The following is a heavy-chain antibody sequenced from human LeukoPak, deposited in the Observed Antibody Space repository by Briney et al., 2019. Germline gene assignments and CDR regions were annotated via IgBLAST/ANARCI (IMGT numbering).Heavy chain of an antibody. D-gene: IGHD3-22*01. CDR1: GYTFTSHY. V-gene: IGHV1-46*01. Sequence: EASEKVSCQPSGYTFTSHYMHWVRLAPGQPLEWLGIINPSGGSTSYAQKFQGRVTMTRNTSTSTVYMELSSLRSEDTAVYYCARVYYYDSSGWDAFDIWGQGTMVTISS. CDR2: INPSGGST. J-gene: IGHJ3*02. CDR3: ARVYYYDSSGWDAFDI.